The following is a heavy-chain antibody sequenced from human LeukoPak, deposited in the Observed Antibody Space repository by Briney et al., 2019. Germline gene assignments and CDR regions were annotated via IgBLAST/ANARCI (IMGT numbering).Heavy chain of an antibody. J-gene: IGHJ3*02. V-gene: IGHV1-46*01. D-gene: IGHD3-3*01. CDR1: GYTFTSYY. Sequence: ASVKVSCKASGYTFTSYYMHWVRQAPGQGLEWMGIINPSGGSTSYAQKFQGRVTMTRDTSTSTVYMELSSLRSEDTVVYYCAREGNPFWSGYQRVVYAFDIWGQGTMVTVSS. CDR2: INPSGGST. CDR3: AREGNPFWSGYQRVVYAFDI.